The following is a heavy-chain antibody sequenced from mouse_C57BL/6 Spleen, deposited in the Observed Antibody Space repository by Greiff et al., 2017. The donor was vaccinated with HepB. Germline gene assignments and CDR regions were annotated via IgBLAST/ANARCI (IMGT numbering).Heavy chain of an antibody. CDR3: AMGYYGSSPYWYFDV. CDR1: GYTFTSYW. V-gene: IGHV1-55*01. D-gene: IGHD1-1*01. CDR2: IYPGSGST. Sequence: QVQLQQPGAELVKPGASVKMSCKASGYTFTSYWITWVKQRPGQGLEWIGDIYPGSGSTNYNEKFKSKATLTVDTSYSTAYMQLSSLKSEDSAVYDCAMGYYGSSPYWYFDVWGTGTTVTVSS. J-gene: IGHJ1*03.